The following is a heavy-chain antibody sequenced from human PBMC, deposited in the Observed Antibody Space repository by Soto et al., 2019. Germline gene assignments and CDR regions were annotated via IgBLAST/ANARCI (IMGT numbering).Heavy chain of an antibody. V-gene: IGHV1-18*04. D-gene: IGHD2-15*01. CDR2: ISAYNGNT. Sequence: QVQLVQSGAEVKKPGASVKVSCKASGYTFTSYGISWVRQAPGQGLAWMGWISAYNGNTNYAQKLQGRVTMTTDTSTSKAYMELRSLRYDDTAVYYCASGRGYCSGGSCPTRGWFDPWGQGTLVTVSS. CDR1: GYTFTSYG. J-gene: IGHJ5*02. CDR3: ASGRGYCSGGSCPTRGWFDP.